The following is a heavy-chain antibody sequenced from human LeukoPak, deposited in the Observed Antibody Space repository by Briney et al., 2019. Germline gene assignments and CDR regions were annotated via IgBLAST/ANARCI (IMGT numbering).Heavy chain of an antibody. D-gene: IGHD4-17*01. CDR3: ARAAVTTSRYFQH. J-gene: IGHJ1*01. V-gene: IGHV4-59*01. CDR1: GGSISNYY. Sequence: SETLSLTCTVSGGSISNYYWSWIRQPPGKGLEWVGYIYNSGHTNYNPSLKSRVTISEDTSKNQLSLKLSSVTAADTAVYYCARAAVTTSRYFQHWGQGTLVTVSS. CDR2: IYNSGHT.